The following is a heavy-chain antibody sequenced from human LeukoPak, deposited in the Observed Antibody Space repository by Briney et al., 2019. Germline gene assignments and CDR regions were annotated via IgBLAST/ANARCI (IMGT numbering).Heavy chain of an antibody. CDR1: GFTVSSNY. D-gene: IGHD2-2*02. J-gene: IGHJ2*01. CDR3: ARARGCSSTSCYRSPWYFDL. V-gene: IGHV3-66*01. Sequence: GGSLRLSCAASGFTVSSNYMSWVRKAPGKGLEWVSVIYSGGSTYYADSVKGRFTISRDNSKNTLYLQMNSLRAEDTAVYYCARARGCSSTSCYRSPWYFDLWGRGTLVTVSS. CDR2: IYSGGST.